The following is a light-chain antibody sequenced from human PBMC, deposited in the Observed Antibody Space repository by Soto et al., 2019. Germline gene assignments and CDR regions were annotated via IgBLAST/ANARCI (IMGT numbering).Light chain of an antibody. CDR3: QKYNSAPALT. V-gene: IGKV1-27*01. CDR2: AAS. CDR1: QGISNY. Sequence: DIQMTQSPSSLSASVGDRVTITCRASQGISNYFAWYQQKPGKVPKLLIYAASTLQSGVPSRFSGSGSGTDFTLTISRLQPEDVATYYCQKYNSAPALTFGGGTKVEIK. J-gene: IGKJ4*01.